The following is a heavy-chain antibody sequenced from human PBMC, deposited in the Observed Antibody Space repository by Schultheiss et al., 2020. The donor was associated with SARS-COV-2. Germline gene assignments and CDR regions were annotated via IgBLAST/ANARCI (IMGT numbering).Heavy chain of an antibody. V-gene: IGHV4-34*01. CDR3: ARREVRGVIMD. D-gene: IGHD3-10*01. J-gene: IGHJ4*02. CDR2: INHSGST. CDR1: GGSFSGYY. Sequence: SETLSLTCAVYGGSFSGYYWSWIRQPPGAGLEWIGEINHSGSTNYNPSLKSRVTISVDTSKNQFSLKLSSVTAADTAVYYCARREVRGVIMDWGQGTLVTVSS.